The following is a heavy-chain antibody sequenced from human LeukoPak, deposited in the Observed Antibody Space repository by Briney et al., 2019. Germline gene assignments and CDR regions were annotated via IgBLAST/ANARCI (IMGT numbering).Heavy chain of an antibody. V-gene: IGHV3-23*01. D-gene: IGHD6-19*01. Sequence: GGSLRLSCAASGFTFDDYAMHWVRQAPGKGLEWVSAISGSGGSTYYADSVKGRFTISRDNSKNTLYLQMNSLRAEDTAVYYCAKGGSDSGWYEDYWGQGTLVTVSS. CDR3: AKGGSDSGWYEDY. CDR2: ISGSGGST. J-gene: IGHJ4*02. CDR1: GFTFDDYA.